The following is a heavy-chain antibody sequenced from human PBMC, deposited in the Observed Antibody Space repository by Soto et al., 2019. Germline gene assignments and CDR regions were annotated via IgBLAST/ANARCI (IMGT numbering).Heavy chain of an antibody. CDR2: INPNSGGT. V-gene: IGHV1-2*02. CDR1: GYTFTGYY. D-gene: IGHD3-10*01. CDR3: ARGLGEFTYYFGC. Sequence: ASVKVSCKASGYTFTGYYMHWVRQAPGQGLEWMGWINPNSGGTNYAQKFQGRVTMTRDTSISTAYMELSRLRSDDTAVYYCARGLGEFTYYFGCWGQGTLVTVSS. J-gene: IGHJ4*02.